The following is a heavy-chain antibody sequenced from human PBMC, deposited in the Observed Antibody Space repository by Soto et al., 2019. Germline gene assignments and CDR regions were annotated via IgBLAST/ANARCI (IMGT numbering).Heavy chain of an antibody. CDR2: IVVGSGNT. V-gene: IGHV1-58*01. CDR1: GFTFTSSA. J-gene: IGHJ4*02. Sequence: QMQLVQSGPEVKKPGTSVKVSCKASGFTFTSSAVQWVRQARGQRLEWIGWIVVGSGNTNYAQKFQERVTITRDMSTSTAYIELSSLRSEDTAVYYCAAVVAVAGTRDYWGQGTLVTVSS. CDR3: AAVVAVAGTRDY. D-gene: IGHD6-19*01.